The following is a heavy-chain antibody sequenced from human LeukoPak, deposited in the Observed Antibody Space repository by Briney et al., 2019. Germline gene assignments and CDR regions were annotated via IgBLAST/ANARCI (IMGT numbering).Heavy chain of an antibody. CDR2: IYSGGST. CDR1: GFTVSSYY. CDR3: ARALVPAAMNDAFDI. J-gene: IGHJ3*02. D-gene: IGHD2-2*01. V-gene: IGHV3-66*01. Sequence: GGSLRLCCAASGFTVSSYYMSWVRQAPGKGLEWVSVIYSGGSTYYADSVKGRFTISRDNSKNTLYLQMNSLRAEDTAVYYCARALVPAAMNDAFDIWGQGTMVTVSS.